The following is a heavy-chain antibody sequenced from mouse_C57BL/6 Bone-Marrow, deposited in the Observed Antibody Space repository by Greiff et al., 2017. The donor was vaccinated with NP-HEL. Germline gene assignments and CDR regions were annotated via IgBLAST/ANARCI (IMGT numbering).Heavy chain of an antibody. CDR3: ARWGTGTRYFDV. V-gene: IGHV1-64*01. D-gene: IGHD4-1*01. J-gene: IGHJ1*03. CDR2: IHPNSGST. CDR1: GNPFTSYW. Sequence: VQLQQPGAELVKPGASVKFSCKASGNPFTSYWMHWVRQRPGQGLAWIGLIHPNSGSTNYNEQFKSKATLTVDKSSSTAYMQLSSLTSEDSAVYYCARWGTGTRYFDVWGTGTTVTVSS.